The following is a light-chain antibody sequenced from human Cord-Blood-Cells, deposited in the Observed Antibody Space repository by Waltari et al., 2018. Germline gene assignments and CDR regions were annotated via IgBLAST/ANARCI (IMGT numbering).Light chain of an antibody. CDR2: DVS. CDR3: CSYAGSYTYV. CDR1: SSAVGGSNC. Sequence: QSALTQPRSVSGSPGPSVTISCPGTSSAVGGSNCVSWYQQHPGKAPKLMIYDVSKRPSGVPDRFSGSKSGNTASLTISGLQAEDEADYYCCSYAGSYTYVFGTGTKVTVL. V-gene: IGLV2-11*01. J-gene: IGLJ1*01.